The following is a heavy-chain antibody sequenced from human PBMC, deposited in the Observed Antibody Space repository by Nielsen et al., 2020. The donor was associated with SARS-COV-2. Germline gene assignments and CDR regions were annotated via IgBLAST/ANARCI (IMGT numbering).Heavy chain of an antibody. Sequence: SETLSLTCAVYGGSFSGYYWSWIRQPPGKGLEWIGYIYYSGSTNYNPSLKSRVTISVDTSKNQFSLKLSSVTAADTAVYYCARHSGRGDYHFYFDYWGQGTLVTVSS. D-gene: IGHD4-17*01. CDR3: ARHSGRGDYHFYFDY. J-gene: IGHJ4*02. V-gene: IGHV4-59*08. CDR2: IYYSGST. CDR1: GGSFSGYY.